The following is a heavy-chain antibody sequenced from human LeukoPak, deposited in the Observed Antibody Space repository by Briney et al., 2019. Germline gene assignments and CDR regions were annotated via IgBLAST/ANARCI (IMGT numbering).Heavy chain of an antibody. CDR2: INPSGGST. CDR3: ARDLGGSFNSVDWFDP. CDR1: GYTFTSYY. V-gene: IGHV1-46*01. Sequence: GASVKVSCKASGYTFTSYYMHWVRQAPGQGLEWMGIINPSGGSTNYAQKFQGRVTITADESTSTAYMELSSLRSEDTAVYYCARDLGGSFNSVDWFDPWGRGTLVTVSS. J-gene: IGHJ5*02. D-gene: IGHD1-26*01.